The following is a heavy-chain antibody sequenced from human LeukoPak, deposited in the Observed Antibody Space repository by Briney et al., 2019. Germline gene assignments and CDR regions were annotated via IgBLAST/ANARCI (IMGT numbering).Heavy chain of an antibody. CDR3: ARIISSGWYFDY. V-gene: IGHV4-31*03. CDR1: GGSISSGGYY. Sequence: PSETLSLTCTVSGGSISSGGYYWSWIRQHPGKGLEWIGYIYYSGSTYYNPSLKSRVTISVDTSKNQFSLRLSSVTAADTAVYYCARIISSGWYFDYWGQGTLVTVSS. J-gene: IGHJ4*02. CDR2: IYYSGST. D-gene: IGHD6-19*01.